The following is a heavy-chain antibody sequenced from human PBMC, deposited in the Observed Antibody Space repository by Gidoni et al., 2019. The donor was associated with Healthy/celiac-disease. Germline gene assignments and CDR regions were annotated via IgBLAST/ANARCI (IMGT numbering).Heavy chain of an antibody. CDR2: IYSGSST. D-gene: IGHD1-1*01. V-gene: IGHV3-66*01. J-gene: IGHJ4*02. CDR1: GSTVSSNY. CDR3: ARAGTTEVGFDY. Sequence: EVQLVASGGGLVQPGGSLRLSCAASGSTVSSNYMSWFRQAPGKGLEWVSVIYSGSSTYYAESVKGRFTISRDNSKNTLYLQMNSLRAEDTAVYYCARAGTTEVGFDYWGQGTLVTVSS.